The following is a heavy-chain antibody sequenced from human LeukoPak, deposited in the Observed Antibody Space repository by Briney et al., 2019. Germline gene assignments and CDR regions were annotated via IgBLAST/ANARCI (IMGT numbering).Heavy chain of an antibody. Sequence: ASVKVSCKASGGTFSSYAISWVRQAPGQGLEWMGGIIPIFGTANYAQKFQGRVTITADKSTSTAYMELSSLRSEDTAVYYCARAEEYSPRRKLDYWGQGTLVTVSS. J-gene: IGHJ4*02. CDR1: GGTFSSYA. V-gene: IGHV1-69*06. D-gene: IGHD6-6*01. CDR3: ARAEEYSPRRKLDY. CDR2: IIPIFGTA.